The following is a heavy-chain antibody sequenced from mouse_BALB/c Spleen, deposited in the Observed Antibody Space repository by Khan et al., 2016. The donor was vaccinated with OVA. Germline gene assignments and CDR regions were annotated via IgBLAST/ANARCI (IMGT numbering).Heavy chain of an antibody. CDR2: IWGGGIT. J-gene: IGHJ4*01. CDR3: ARGRYFGNYFAMDY. V-gene: IGHV2-6-7*01. D-gene: IGHD2-1*01. Sequence: QVQLKESGPGLVAPSQSLSITCTVSGFSLTGYGVNWVRQPPGKGLEWLGVIWGGGITDYNSALKSRLSISKDNSKSQVFLKMNSLQTDDTARYYCARGRYFGNYFAMDYWGEGTSVTVSS. CDR1: GFSLTGYG.